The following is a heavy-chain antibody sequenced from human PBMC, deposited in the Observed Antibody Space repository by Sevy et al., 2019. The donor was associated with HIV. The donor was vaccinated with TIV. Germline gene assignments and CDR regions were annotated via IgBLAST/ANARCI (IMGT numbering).Heavy chain of an antibody. J-gene: IGHJ4*02. CDR3: ARAYGSGSQGFDY. CDR1: GFTFSSYA. D-gene: IGHD3-10*01. V-gene: IGHV3-30-3*01. CDR2: ISYDGSNK. Sequence: GGSLRLSCAASGFTFSSYAMHWVRQAPGKGLEWVAVISYDGSNKYYEDSVKGRFTISRDNSKNTLYLQMNSLRAEDTAVYYCARAYGSGSQGFDYWGQGTLVTVSS.